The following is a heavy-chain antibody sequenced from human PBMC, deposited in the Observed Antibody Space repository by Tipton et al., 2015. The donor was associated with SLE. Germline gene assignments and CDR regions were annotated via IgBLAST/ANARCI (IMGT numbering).Heavy chain of an antibody. CDR3: AGAKMVRGVLLGRFDP. J-gene: IGHJ5*02. D-gene: IGHD3-10*01. Sequence: LRLSCTVSGGSVSSGSYYWSWIRQPPGKGLEWIGYIYYSGSTNYNSSLKSRVTISVDTSKNQFSLKLSSVTAADTAVYYCAGAKMVRGVLLGRFDPWGQGTLVTVSS. CDR1: GGSVSSGSYY. V-gene: IGHV4-61*01. CDR2: IYYSGST.